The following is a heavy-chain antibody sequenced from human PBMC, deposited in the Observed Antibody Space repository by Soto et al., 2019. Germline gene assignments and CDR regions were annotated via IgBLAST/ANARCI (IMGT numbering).Heavy chain of an antibody. D-gene: IGHD3-22*01. CDR2: IDPSDSYT. Sequence: GEYLKISCKGSGYSFTIYWISWVRQMPGKGLDWMGRIDPSDSYTNYSPSFQGHVTISADKSIITAYLQWSSLKASDTAMYYCARLSYYDSSGYYFDAFDIWGQWTMVTVSS. CDR3: ARLSYYDSSGYYFDAFDI. J-gene: IGHJ3*02. CDR1: GYSFTIYW. V-gene: IGHV5-10-1*01.